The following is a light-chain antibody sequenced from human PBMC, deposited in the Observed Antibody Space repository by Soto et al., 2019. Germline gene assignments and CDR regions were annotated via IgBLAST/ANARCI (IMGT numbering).Light chain of an antibody. CDR1: QSISSY. V-gene: IGKV3-11*01. J-gene: IGKJ1*01. CDR2: DAS. Sequence: VLTQSPGTLSLSPGERATLSCKASQSISSYLAWYQQKPGQAPRLLIYDASNRATGIPARFSGSGSGTDFTLTISSLEPEDFAVYYCQQRSNWLWTFGQGTKVDI. CDR3: QQRSNWLWT.